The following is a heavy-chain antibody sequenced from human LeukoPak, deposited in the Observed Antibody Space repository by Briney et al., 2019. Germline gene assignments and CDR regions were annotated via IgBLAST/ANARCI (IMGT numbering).Heavy chain of an antibody. CDR1: GYTFTDYY. J-gene: IGHJ4*02. Sequence: ASVKVSCKASGYTFTDYYMHWVRQAPGQGLEWMGWINPNSGGTNYAQKFHGRVTMTRDTSISTAYMELSRLRSDDTAVYYCARDEGSGSYYNYWGQGTLVTVSS. V-gene: IGHV1-2*02. CDR2: INPNSGGT. CDR3: ARDEGSGSYYNY. D-gene: IGHD3-10*01.